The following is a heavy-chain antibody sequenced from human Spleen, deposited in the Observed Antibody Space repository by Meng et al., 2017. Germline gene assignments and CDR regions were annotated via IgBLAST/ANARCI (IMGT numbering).Heavy chain of an antibody. V-gene: IGHV4-30-4*08. Sequence: QLQLQESGSGLVKPSQTLSLTCTVFGGSISGGDYYWSWIRQPPGKGLEWIGYIHCRGSTYYNPSLNSRITISVDMSRSQFSLRLTSVTSADMAVYYCARVNSDCGGVMCYKGWFDPWGQGTLVTVSS. CDR3: ARVNSDCGGVMCYKGWFDP. D-gene: IGHD2-21*01. J-gene: IGHJ5*02. CDR1: GGSISGGDYY. CDR2: IHCRGST.